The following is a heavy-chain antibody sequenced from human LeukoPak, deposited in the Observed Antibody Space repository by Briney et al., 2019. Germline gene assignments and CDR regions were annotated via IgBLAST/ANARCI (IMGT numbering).Heavy chain of an antibody. J-gene: IGHJ4*02. CDR2: IAPNSGGT. D-gene: IGHD6-6*01. Sequence: ASVKVSCKASGYTFTGYHMHWVRQAPGQGLEWMGWIAPNSGGTNYAQKFQGRVTMTRDTSISTAYMEVSRLRSDDTAVYYCAREYSSSSGRLYDYWGQGTLVAVSS. CDR1: GYTFTGYH. CDR3: AREYSSSSGRLYDY. V-gene: IGHV1-2*02.